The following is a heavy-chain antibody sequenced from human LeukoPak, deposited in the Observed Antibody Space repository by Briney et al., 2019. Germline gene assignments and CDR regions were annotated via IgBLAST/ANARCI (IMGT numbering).Heavy chain of an antibody. Sequence: SESVSLTCAVYGGSFSGYYWSWIRQPPGKGLEWIGEINHSGSTNYNPSLKSRVTISVDTSKNQFSLKLSSVTAADTAVYYCARVDYGGNSGMRYWGQGTLVTASS. CDR2: INHSGST. V-gene: IGHV4-34*01. CDR1: GGSFSGYY. J-gene: IGHJ4*02. CDR3: ARVDYGGNSGMRY. D-gene: IGHD4-23*01.